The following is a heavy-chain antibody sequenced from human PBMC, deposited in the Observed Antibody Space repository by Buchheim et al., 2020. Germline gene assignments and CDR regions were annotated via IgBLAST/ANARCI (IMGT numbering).Heavy chain of an antibody. D-gene: IGHD3-3*01. J-gene: IGHJ4*02. CDR1: GFTFSSFA. Sequence: VQLSESGGGLVQPGGSLRLSCVASGFTFSSFAMTWVRQAPGKGLEWISAISDNARSTYFADSVKGRFTISRDNSQRVGYLDMKGLRADDTAVYFCAKGGVKSARYFDFWGQGTL. CDR3: AKGGVKSARYFDF. V-gene: IGHV3-23*01. CDR2: ISDNARST.